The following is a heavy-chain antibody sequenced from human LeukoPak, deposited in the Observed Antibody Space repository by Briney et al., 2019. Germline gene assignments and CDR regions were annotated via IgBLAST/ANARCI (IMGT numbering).Heavy chain of an antibody. J-gene: IGHJ4*02. CDR3: ARESSGPEGYFDY. V-gene: IGHV3-33*01. D-gene: IGHD6-19*01. CDR1: GFTFSSYG. CDR2: IWYDGSNK. Sequence: GGSLRLSCAASGFTFSSYGMHWVRQAPGKGLEWVAVIWYDGSNKYYADSVKGRFTISRDNSKNTLYLQMNSLRAEDTAVYYCARESSGPEGYFDYWGQGTLVTVSS.